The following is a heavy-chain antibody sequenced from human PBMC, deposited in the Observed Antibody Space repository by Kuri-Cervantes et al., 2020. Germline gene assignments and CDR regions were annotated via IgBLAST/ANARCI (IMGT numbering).Heavy chain of an antibody. CDR3: ARDRSGVDY. D-gene: IGHD6-19*01. Sequence: ESLKISCTVSGGSISSSSYYWGWIRQPPGKGLEWIGSIYYSGSTYYNPSLKSRVTISLDTSKNQFSLKLSSVTAADTAVYYCARDRSGVDYWGQGTLVTVSS. J-gene: IGHJ4*02. V-gene: IGHV4-39*07. CDR1: GGSISSSSYY. CDR2: IYYSGST.